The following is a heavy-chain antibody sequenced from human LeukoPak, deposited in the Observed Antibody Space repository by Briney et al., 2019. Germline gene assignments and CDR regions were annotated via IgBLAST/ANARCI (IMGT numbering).Heavy chain of an antibody. CDR2: ISAYNGNT. V-gene: IGHV1-18*01. CDR1: GYTFTSYG. CDR3: SKGGGRGAFDI. D-gene: IGHD3-16*01. J-gene: IGHJ3*02. Sequence: ASVTVSCKASGYTFTSYGISWVRQAPGQGLEWMGWISAYNGNTNYAQKLQGRVTMTTDTSTSTAYLELRNLRSDDTAEYSCSKGGGRGAFDIWGQGTMVTVSS.